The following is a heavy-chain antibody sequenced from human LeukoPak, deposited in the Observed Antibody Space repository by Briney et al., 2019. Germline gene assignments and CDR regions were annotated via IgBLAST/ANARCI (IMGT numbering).Heavy chain of an antibody. V-gene: IGHV1-18*01. CDR2: ISCYNGDT. Sequence: GASVRVSCKASVYTFTHHSISWVRQAPGQGLEWMGWISCYNGDTNYAENFRGRFTMSTDTSTTTAYMELRSLGSDDTAVYYCARDPSNSSGRSEYLDSWGQGTLVTVSS. D-gene: IGHD6-19*01. J-gene: IGHJ4*02. CDR3: ARDPSNSSGRSEYLDS. CDR1: VYTFTHHS.